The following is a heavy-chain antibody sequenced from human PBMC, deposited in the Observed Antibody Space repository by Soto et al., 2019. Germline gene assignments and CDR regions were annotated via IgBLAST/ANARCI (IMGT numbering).Heavy chain of an antibody. CDR3: AREEYYYGSRAFFDC. D-gene: IGHD3-10*01. CDR1: GGTFSSYT. V-gene: IGHV1-69*08. CDR2: IIPILGIA. J-gene: IGHJ4*02. Sequence: QVQLVQSEAEVKKPGSSVKVSCKASGGTFSSYTISWVRQAPGQGLEWMGRIIPILGIANYAQKFQGRVTITADKSTSTAYMELSSIRSKDTAVYYCAREEYYYGSRAFFDCWGQGTLVTVSS.